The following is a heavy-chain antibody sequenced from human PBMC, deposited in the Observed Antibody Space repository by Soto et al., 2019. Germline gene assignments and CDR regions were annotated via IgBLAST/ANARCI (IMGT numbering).Heavy chain of an antibody. CDR1: GYTFTSYA. CDR3: ARSFVVVTDFDY. V-gene: IGHV1-3*01. D-gene: IGHD2-21*02. J-gene: IGHJ4*02. CDR2: INAGNGNT. Sequence: ASVKVSCKASGYTFTSYAMHWVRQAPGQRLEWMGWINAGNGNTKYSQKFQGRVTITRDISANTAYMELSSLRSEDTAVYYCARSFVVVTDFDYWGQGTLVTVSS.